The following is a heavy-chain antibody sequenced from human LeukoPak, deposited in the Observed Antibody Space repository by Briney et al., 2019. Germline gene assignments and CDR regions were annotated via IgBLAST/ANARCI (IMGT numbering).Heavy chain of an antibody. CDR3: ASGPSYSGSNEYFDS. D-gene: IGHD1-26*01. J-gene: IGHJ4*02. Sequence: GASVKVSCKASGYTFSSYTMNWMRQAPGQGLEWMGWINTNTGNPTYAQDYTGRFVFSLDTSVSTTYLQISRPKAEDTAVYYCASGPSYSGSNEYFDSWGQGTLVTVSS. V-gene: IGHV7-4-1*02. CDR1: GYTFSSYT. CDR2: INTNTGNP.